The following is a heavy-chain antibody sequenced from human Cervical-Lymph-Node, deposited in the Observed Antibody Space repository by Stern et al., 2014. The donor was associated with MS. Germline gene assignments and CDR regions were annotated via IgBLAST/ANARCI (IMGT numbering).Heavy chain of an antibody. Sequence: VQLVESGAELKKPGESLKISCKTSGYNFINYWIAWVRQVPGKGLEWIGIIYPGDSDIRYSPSFQGHVTMSVDRSITTAYLQWNSLMASDSGVYYCARWSVACDYWGQGALITVSS. CDR3: ARWSVACDY. CDR2: IYPGDSDI. D-gene: IGHD2-21*01. J-gene: IGHJ4*02. V-gene: IGHV5-51*03. CDR1: GYNFINYW.